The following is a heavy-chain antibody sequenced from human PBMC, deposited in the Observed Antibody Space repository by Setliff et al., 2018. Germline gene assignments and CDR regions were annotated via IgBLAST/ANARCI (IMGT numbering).Heavy chain of an antibody. V-gene: IGHV4-38-2*01. Sequence: SETLSLTCAVSGYSISSGYYWGWIRQPPGKGLEWIGSIYHSGSTYYNPSLKSRVTISVDTSKNQFSLKLSSVTAADTAVYYCARGGGSSWYGFDYWGQGTLVTVSS. D-gene: IGHD6-13*01. CDR3: ARGGGSSWYGFDY. CDR2: IYHSGST. CDR1: GYSISSGYY. J-gene: IGHJ4*02.